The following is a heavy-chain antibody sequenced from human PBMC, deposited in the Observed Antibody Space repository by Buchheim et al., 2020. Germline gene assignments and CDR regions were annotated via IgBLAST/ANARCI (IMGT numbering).Heavy chain of an antibody. CDR3: TTDYYYETSGTFDY. J-gene: IGHJ4*02. D-gene: IGHD3-22*01. Sequence: EVQLVESGGGLVKPGGSLRLSCVVSGFTFSNGWMSWVRQAPGKGLEWVGLIKKKTDGGTTDYAAPVRGRFTISRDDSKNTLHLEMSSLKIEDTAVYYCTTDYYYETSGTFDYWGQGTL. V-gene: IGHV3-15*01. CDR2: IKKKTDGGTT. CDR1: GFTFSNGW.